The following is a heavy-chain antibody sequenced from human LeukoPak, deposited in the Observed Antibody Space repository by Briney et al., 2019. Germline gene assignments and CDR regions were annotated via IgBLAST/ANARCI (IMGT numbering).Heavy chain of an antibody. CDR3: ARGAYYGSGSYYRN. CDR2: INPNSGGT. CDR1: GYTFTGYY. V-gene: IGHV1-2*02. Sequence: GASVKVSCKASGYTFTGYYMHWVRQAPGQGLEWMGWINPNSGGTNYAQKFQGRVTMTRDTSISTAYMELSRLRSDDTAVYYCARGAYYGSGSYYRNWGQGTLVTVSS. D-gene: IGHD3-10*01. J-gene: IGHJ4*02.